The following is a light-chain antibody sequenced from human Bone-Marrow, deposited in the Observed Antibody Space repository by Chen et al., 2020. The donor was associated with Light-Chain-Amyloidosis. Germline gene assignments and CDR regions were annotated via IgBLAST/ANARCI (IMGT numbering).Light chain of an antibody. Sequence: SYELTQPSSVSVSPGKTARITCSGDVLPTKYAYWYQQKPGHAPVLVINRDTERASVISERFSGSSSGKTATLTISGVQAEDESDYHYQSADFSGTYEVIFGGGTKLTVL. V-gene: IGLV3-25*03. CDR3: QSADFSGTYEVI. J-gene: IGLJ2*01. CDR2: RDT. CDR1: VLPTKY.